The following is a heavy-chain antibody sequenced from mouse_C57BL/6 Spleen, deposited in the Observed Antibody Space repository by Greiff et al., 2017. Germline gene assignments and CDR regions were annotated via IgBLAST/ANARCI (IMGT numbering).Heavy chain of an antibody. Sequence: DVHLVESGPGLVKPSQSLSLTCSVTGYSITSGYYWNWIRQFPGNKLEWMGYISYDGSNNYNPSLKNRISITRDTSKNQFFLKLNSVTTEDTATYYCARMDDYAWFAYWGQGTLVTVSA. CDR1: GYSITSGYY. CDR3: ARMDDYAWFAY. CDR2: ISYDGSN. J-gene: IGHJ3*01. V-gene: IGHV3-6*01. D-gene: IGHD2-4*01.